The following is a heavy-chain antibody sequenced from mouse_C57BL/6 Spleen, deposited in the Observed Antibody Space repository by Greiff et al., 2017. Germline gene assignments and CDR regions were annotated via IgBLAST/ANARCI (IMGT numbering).Heavy chain of an antibody. CDR3: ARWLLSGYWYFDV. Sequence: QVQLQQPGTELVKPGASVKLSCKASGYTFTSYWMHWVQQRPGQGLEWIGNINTSNGGTNYNEKFKSKATLTVDKSASTAYMQLSSLTSEDSAVYYCARWLLSGYWYFDVWGTGTTVTVSS. D-gene: IGHD2-3*01. CDR2: INTSNGGT. J-gene: IGHJ1*03. CDR1: GYTFTSYW. V-gene: IGHV1-53*01.